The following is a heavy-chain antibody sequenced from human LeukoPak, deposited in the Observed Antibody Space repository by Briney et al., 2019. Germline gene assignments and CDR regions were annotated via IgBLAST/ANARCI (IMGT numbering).Heavy chain of an antibody. CDR3: AKDTTASPYYYYGMDV. Sequence: GGSLRLSCAASGFTFSSFYMTWVRQAPGKGLEWVATIKQDGSDKHYVDSVKGRFIISRDNSKNTLYLQMNSLRAEDTAVYYCAKDTTASPYYYYGMDVWGQGTTVTVSS. CDR2: IKQDGSDK. CDR1: GFTFSSFY. V-gene: IGHV3-7*03. J-gene: IGHJ6*02. D-gene: IGHD4-17*01.